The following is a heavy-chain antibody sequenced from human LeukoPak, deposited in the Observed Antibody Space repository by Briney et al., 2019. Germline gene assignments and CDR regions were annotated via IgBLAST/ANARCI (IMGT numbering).Heavy chain of an antibody. CDR3: ARGNIAVAGSHFDY. CDR2: ISAYNGNT. V-gene: IGHV1-18*01. J-gene: IGHJ4*02. CDR1: GYTFTSYG. D-gene: IGHD6-19*01. Sequence: GASVNVSRKASGYTFTSYGISWVRQAPGQGLEWMGWISAYNGNTNYAQKLQGRVTMTTDTSTSTAYMELRSLRSDDTAVYYCARGNIAVAGSHFDYWGQGTLVTVSS.